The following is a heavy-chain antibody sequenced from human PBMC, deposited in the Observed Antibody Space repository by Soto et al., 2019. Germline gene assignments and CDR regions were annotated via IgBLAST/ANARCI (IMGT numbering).Heavy chain of an antibody. J-gene: IGHJ5*02. Sequence: EAQLVESGGDLVQPGGSLRLSCAASGFMFSDSWMNWVRQAPGKGLEWVANIKPDGSETGYVDSVQGRFTISRDNDMKFLYLQMNSLRVDHTAVYYCASGIDPWCQGTLVTVSS. V-gene: IGHV3-7*05. CDR1: GFMFSDSW. CDR3: ASGIDP. CDR2: IKPDGSET.